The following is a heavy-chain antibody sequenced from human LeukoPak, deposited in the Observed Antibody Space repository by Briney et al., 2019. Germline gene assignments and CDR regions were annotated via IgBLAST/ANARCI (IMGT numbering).Heavy chain of an antibody. Sequence: PSETLSLTCTVSGDSVTNDFFWGWVRQPPGKELEWIGSFCLGRDTYYRPSLKSRVTISVDTSKNQFSLNLNSVTAADTAVYYCARWASISRQPGGFFDHWGQETLVTVSS. J-gene: IGHJ4*02. D-gene: IGHD3-16*01. CDR1: GDSVTNDFF. CDR3: ARWASISRQPGGFFDH. CDR2: FCLGRDT. V-gene: IGHV4-38-2*02.